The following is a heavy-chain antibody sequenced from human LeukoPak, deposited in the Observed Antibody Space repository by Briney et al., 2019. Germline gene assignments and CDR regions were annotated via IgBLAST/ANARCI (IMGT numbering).Heavy chain of an antibody. CDR1: GYTLTELS. Sequence: ASVKVSCKVSGYTLTELSMHWVRQAPGKRLEWMGGFDPEDGETIYAQKFQGRVTMTEDTSTDTAYMELSSLRSEDTAVYYCATPGEWLHYRAFDYWGQGTLVTVSS. J-gene: IGHJ4*02. D-gene: IGHD5-12*01. CDR2: FDPEDGET. V-gene: IGHV1-24*01. CDR3: ATPGEWLHYRAFDY.